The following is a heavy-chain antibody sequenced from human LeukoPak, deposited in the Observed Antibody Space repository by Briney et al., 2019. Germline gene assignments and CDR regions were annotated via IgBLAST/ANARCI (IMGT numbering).Heavy chain of an antibody. CDR2: FYSGGST. Sequence: GGSLRLSCAASGFTVSSNYMSWVRQAPGKGLEWVSVFYSGGSTYYADSVKGRFTISRDNSKNTLYLQMNSLRAEDTAVYYCAREGSVGGGILTGYYPFDYWGQGTLVTVSS. D-gene: IGHD3-9*01. CDR3: AREGSVGGGILTGYYPFDY. V-gene: IGHV3-66*01. J-gene: IGHJ4*02. CDR1: GFTVSSNY.